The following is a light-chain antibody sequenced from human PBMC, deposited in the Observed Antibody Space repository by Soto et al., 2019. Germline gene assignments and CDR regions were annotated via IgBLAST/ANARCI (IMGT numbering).Light chain of an antibody. CDR2: GAS. V-gene: IGKV3D-15*01. CDR3: QQYNNWPRT. Sequence: EIGLTQSPGTLSLYPGERATLSCRTSQSFRNNYLVWYQQKPGQAPRLLIYGASIRATGIPDRFSGSGSQTEFTFTISSLQSDDFAVYYCQQYNNWPRTFGQGTKVDI. CDR1: QSFRNN. J-gene: IGKJ1*01.